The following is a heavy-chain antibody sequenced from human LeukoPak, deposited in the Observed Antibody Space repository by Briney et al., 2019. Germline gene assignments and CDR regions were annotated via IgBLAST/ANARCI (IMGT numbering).Heavy chain of an antibody. V-gene: IGHV3-11*04. CDR3: AELGITMIGGV. Sequence: LSLTCTVSGGSISSYYWSWIRQPPGKGLEWVSYISSSGSTIYYADSVKGRFTISRDSAKNSLYLQMNSLRAEDTAVYYCAELGITMIGGVWGKGTTVTISS. CDR2: ISSSGSTI. J-gene: IGHJ6*04. D-gene: IGHD3-10*02. CDR1: GGSISSYY.